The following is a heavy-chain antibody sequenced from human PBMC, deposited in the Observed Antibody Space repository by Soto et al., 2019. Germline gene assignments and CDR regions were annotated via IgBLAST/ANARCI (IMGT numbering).Heavy chain of an antibody. V-gene: IGHV3-53*01. CDR1: GFTVSSIY. J-gene: IGHJ4*02. CDR3: VRISWGYSSSWYTVGSFDY. Sequence: GGSLRLSCAASGFTVSSIYMSWVRQAPGKGLEWVSVIYSGGSTYYADSVKGRFTISRDNSKNTLYLQMNSLRAEDTAVYYCVRISWGYSSSWYTVGSFDYWGQGTLVTVSS. D-gene: IGHD6-13*01. CDR2: IYSGGST.